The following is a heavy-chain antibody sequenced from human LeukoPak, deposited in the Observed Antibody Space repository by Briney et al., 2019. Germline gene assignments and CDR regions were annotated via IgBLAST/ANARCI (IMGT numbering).Heavy chain of an antibody. D-gene: IGHD1-26*01. V-gene: IGHV3-30*02. J-gene: IGHJ5*02. CDR1: GFTFSSYG. CDR3: AKDESGSRFDP. CDR2: IRSDGSNK. Sequence: GRSLRLFCAASGFTFSSYGMHWVRQSPGKGLEWVAFIRSDGSNKYYADSVKGRFTISRDNSKNTLYLQMNSLRGEDTAIYYCAKDESGSRFDPWGQGTLVTVSS.